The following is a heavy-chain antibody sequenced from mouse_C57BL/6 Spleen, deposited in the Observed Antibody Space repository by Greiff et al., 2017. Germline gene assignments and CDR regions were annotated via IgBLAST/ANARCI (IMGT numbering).Heavy chain of an antibody. CDR1: GFTFSDYG. Sequence: EVQGVESGGGLVKPGGSLKLSCAASGFTFSDYGMHWVRQAPEKGLEWVAYISSGSSTIYYADTVKVRFTISRDNAKNTLFLQMTSLRSEDTAMYYCARVYYEGAMDYWGQGTSVTVSS. J-gene: IGHJ4*01. D-gene: IGHD2-4*01. V-gene: IGHV5-17*01. CDR3: ARVYYEGAMDY. CDR2: ISSGSSTI.